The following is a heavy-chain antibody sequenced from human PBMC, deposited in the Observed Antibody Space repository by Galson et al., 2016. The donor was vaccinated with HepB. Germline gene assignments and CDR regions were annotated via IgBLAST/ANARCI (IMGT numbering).Heavy chain of an antibody. CDR1: GFTFSSIS. CDR2: ISSRRRTI. CDR3: ARNAYYYGTSGYYYDGGFDY. Sequence: SLRLSCAASGFTFSSISMNWVRQAPGKGLGWVSYISSRRRTIHYADSVKGRVTISRDNAKNSLYLQMNSLRDEDTAVYYCARNAYYYGTSGYYYDGGFDYLGQGALVTGST. J-gene: IGHJ4*02. D-gene: IGHD3-22*01. V-gene: IGHV3-48*02.